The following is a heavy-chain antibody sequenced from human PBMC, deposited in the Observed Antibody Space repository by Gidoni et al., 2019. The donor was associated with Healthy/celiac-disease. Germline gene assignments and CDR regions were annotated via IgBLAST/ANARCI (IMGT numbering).Heavy chain of an antibody. V-gene: IGHV3-30*18. D-gene: IGHD6-19*01. Sequence: QVQLVESGGGVVQPGRSLRLSCAASGFTFSSCGMHWVRQAPGKGLEGVAVISYDGSNKYYTDSVKGRFTISRDNSKNTLYLQMNSLRAEDTAVYYCAKSLESTSSGWYTVAFDIWGQGTMVTVSS. CDR3: AKSLESTSSGWYTVAFDI. CDR2: ISYDGSNK. J-gene: IGHJ3*02. CDR1: GFTFSSCG.